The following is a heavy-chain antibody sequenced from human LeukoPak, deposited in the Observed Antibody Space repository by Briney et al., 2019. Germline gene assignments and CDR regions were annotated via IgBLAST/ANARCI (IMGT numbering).Heavy chain of an antibody. J-gene: IGHJ4*02. CDR3: AKDSHSWSRDY. CDR2: IDSNSNFM. CDR1: GFTFGSYS. V-gene: IGHV3-21*01. Sequence: GGSLRLSCAASGFTFGSYSMTWVRQAPGTGLELVSLIDSNSNFMNYAASVKGRFTISRDNAKKSLYLEMNSLRAEDTAVYYCAKDSHSWSRDYWGQGTLVTVSS. D-gene: IGHD6-13*01.